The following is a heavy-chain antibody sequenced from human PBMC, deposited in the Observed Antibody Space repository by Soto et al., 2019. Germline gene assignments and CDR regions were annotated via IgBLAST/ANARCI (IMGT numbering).Heavy chain of an antibody. CDR1: GFTFSSYA. J-gene: IGHJ4*02. V-gene: IGHV3-23*01. Sequence: EVQLLESGGGLVQPGGSLRISCAASGFTFSSYAMSWVRQAPGKGLEWVSAITGSDGNTYYVDSVKGRFTISRDNSKNTLYLQMNSLRADDTAVYYCAKTVSTTWAFDYWGQGTLVTVSS. CDR3: AKTVSTTWAFDY. D-gene: IGHD1-1*01. CDR2: ITGSDGNT.